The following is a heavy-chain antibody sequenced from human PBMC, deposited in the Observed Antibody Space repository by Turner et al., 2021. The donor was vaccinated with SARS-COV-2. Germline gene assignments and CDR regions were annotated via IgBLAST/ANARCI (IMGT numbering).Heavy chain of an antibody. CDR2: IISRISYI. CDR3: ARDYYDFWSGKSFKHASFDY. Sequence: EVQLVESGGGLVKPGGSLRLSCSASGFTFSSYSMNWVRQAPGKGLEWVSSIISRISYIYYADSVKGRFTISIDNAKNSLYLQMNSLRAEDTAVYYCARDYYDFWSGKSFKHASFDYWGQGTLVTVSS. V-gene: IGHV3-21*01. D-gene: IGHD3-3*01. CDR1: GFTFSSYS. J-gene: IGHJ4*02.